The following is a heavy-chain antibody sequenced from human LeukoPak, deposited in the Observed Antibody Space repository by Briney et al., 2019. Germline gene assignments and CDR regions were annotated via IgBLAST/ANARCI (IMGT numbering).Heavy chain of an antibody. D-gene: IGHD1-26*01. J-gene: IGHJ4*02. CDR1: GGSLSSSNW. CDR2: IYHSGST. V-gene: IGHV4-4*02. Sequence: SGTLSLTCAVSGGSLSSSNWWSWVRPPPGKGLEWIGEIYHSGSTNYNPSLKSRVTISVDKSKNQFSLKLSSVTAADTAVYYWARNFRVGATTDYWGQGTLVTVSS. CDR3: ARNFRVGATTDY.